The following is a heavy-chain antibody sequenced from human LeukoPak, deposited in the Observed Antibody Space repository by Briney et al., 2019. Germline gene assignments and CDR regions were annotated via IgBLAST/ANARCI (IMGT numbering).Heavy chain of an antibody. V-gene: IGHV1-46*01. D-gene: IGHD3-22*01. CDR3: ARRGRRYYYDSSGYPFDY. CDR1: GYTFTSYY. CDR2: ISPSGGST. Sequence: GASVKVSCKASGYTFTSYYMHWVRQAPGQGLEWMGIISPSGGSTSYAQKFQGRVTMTRDTSTSTVYMELSSLRSEDTAVYYCARRGRRYYYDSSGYPFDYWGQGTLVTVSS. J-gene: IGHJ4*02.